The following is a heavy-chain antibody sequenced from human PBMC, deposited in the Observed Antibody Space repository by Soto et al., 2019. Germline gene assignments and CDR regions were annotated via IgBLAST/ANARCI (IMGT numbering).Heavy chain of an antibody. Sequence: SGPTLVNPTQTLTLTCTFSGFSLSTSGVGVGWIRQPPGKALEWLALIYWDDDKRYSPSLKSRLTITKDTSKNQVVLTMTNMEPVDTATYYCAHLYDILVGTQFDPWGQGTLVSVSS. CDR1: GFSLSTSGVG. J-gene: IGHJ5*02. D-gene: IGHD3-9*01. V-gene: IGHV2-5*02. CDR3: AHLYDILVGTQFDP. CDR2: IYWDDDK.